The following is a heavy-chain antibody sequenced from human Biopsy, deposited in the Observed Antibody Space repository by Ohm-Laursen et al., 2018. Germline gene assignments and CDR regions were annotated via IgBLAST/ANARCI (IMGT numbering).Heavy chain of an antibody. CDR3: ARDRRDWQHFLDY. Sequence: GSLRLSCTASGFTFSDYYMNWFRRAPGKGLEWIAYIHKDSTTEYYADSVRGRFSISRDNAQKSLYLQMNSLRAEDTAVYYCARDRRDWQHFLDYWGQGTEVIVPS. CDR1: GFTFSDYY. J-gene: IGHJ4*02. D-gene: IGHD3-3*02. CDR2: IHKDSTTE. V-gene: IGHV3-11*01.